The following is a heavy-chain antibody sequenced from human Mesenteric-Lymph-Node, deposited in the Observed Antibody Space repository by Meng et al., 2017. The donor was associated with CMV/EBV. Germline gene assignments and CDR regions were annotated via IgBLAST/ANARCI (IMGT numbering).Heavy chain of an antibody. J-gene: IGHJ6*02. Sequence: GESLKISCAASGFTFSSCSMNWVRQAPGKGLEWVSSIGSSTTYIYYADSVKGRFTVSRDNAKNSLYLQMNSLRAEDTAVYYCAGGYSRGMDVWGQGTTVTVSS. CDR2: IGSSTTYI. CDR1: GFTFSSCS. V-gene: IGHV3-21*01. CDR3: AGGYSRGMDV. D-gene: IGHD2-2*03.